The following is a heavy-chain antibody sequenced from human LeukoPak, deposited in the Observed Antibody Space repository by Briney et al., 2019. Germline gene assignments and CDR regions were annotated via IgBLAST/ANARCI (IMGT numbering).Heavy chain of an antibody. D-gene: IGHD5-12*01. Sequence: ASVKVSCKASGYTFTGYYMHWVRQAPGQGLEWMGWINPNSGGTNYAQKFQGRVTMTRDTSISTAYMELSRLRSDDTAVYYCARGAHSGYDFRPENDAFDIWGQGTMVTVSS. CDR3: ARGAHSGYDFRPENDAFDI. CDR1: GYTFTGYY. CDR2: INPNSGGT. J-gene: IGHJ3*02. V-gene: IGHV1-2*02.